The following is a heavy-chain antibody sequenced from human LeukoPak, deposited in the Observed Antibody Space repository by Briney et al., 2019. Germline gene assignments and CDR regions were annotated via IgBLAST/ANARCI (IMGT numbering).Heavy chain of an antibody. CDR3: ARGGSHGAAGTVYFDY. D-gene: IGHD6-13*01. Sequence: GRSLRLSCAASGFTFSSYGMHWVRQAPGKGLEWVSSISSSSSYIYYADSVKGRFTISRDNAKNSLYLQMNSLRAEDTAVYYCARGGSHGAAGTVYFDYWGQGTLVTVSS. J-gene: IGHJ4*02. CDR2: ISSSSSYI. V-gene: IGHV3-21*01. CDR1: GFTFSSYG.